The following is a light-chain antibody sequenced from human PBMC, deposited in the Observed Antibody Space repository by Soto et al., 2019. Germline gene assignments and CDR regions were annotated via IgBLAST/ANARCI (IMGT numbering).Light chain of an antibody. V-gene: IGKV3-20*01. Sequence: EIVLTQSPGTLSLSPGERATLSCRASQSVSSSYLAWYQQKPGQAPRLLIYGASSRATGIPDRFSGSGSGTDFTLTISSLQPEDFATYYCQQAYSFPLTFGGGTKVEIK. J-gene: IGKJ4*01. CDR2: GAS. CDR1: QSVSSSY. CDR3: QQAYSFPLT.